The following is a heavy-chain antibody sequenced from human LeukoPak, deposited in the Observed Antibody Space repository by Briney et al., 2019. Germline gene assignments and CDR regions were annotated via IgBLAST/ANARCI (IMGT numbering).Heavy chain of an antibody. V-gene: IGHV6-1*01. J-gene: IGHJ3*02. D-gene: IGHD6-13*01. CDR1: GDSVSSNSAA. CDR3: ARIPRIAAAVNDAFDI. Sequence: SQTLSLTCAISGDSVSSNSAAWNWIRQSPSRGLEWLGRTYYRSKWYNEYAVSVKDRITINPDTSKNQFSLQLNSVTPEDTAVYYCARIPRIAAAVNDAFDIWGQGTMVTVSS. CDR2: TYYRSKWYN.